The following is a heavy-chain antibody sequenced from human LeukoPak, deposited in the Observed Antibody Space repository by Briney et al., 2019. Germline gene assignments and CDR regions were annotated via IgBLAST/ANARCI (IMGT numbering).Heavy chain of an antibody. CDR1: GGSISSGGYY. V-gene: IGHV4-31*03. CDR2: IYYSGST. J-gene: IGHJ5*02. D-gene: IGHD3-10*01. CDR3: ARDFGEDTGDWFDP. Sequence: SETLSLTCTVSGGSISSGGYYWSWIRKHPGKGLEWIGYIYYSGSTYYNPSLKSRVTISIDTSKNQFSLKLSSVTAADTAVYYCARDFGEDTGDWFDPWGQGTLVTVSS.